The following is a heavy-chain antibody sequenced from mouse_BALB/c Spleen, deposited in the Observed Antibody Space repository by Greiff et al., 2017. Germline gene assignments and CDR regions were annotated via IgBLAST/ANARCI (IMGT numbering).Heavy chain of an antibody. J-gene: IGHJ4*01. D-gene: IGHD2-12*01. CDR1: GYTFTEYI. CDR2: FYPGSGSI. V-gene: IGHV1-62-2*01. Sequence: QVQLLQSGAELVKPGASVKLSCKASGYTFTEYIIHWVKQRPGQGLEWIGWFYPGSGSIKYNEKFKDRATLTADKSSSTVYMELSRLTSEDSAVYVCTGHEWWYSYDVPPYAMDYWGQGTSVTVSS. CDR3: TGHEWWYSYDVPPYAMDY.